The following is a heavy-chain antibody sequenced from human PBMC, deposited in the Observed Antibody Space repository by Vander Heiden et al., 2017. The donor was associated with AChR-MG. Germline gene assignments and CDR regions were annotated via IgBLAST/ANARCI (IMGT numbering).Heavy chain of an antibody. D-gene: IGHD3-10*01. V-gene: IGHV4-34*01. CDR1: GGSFSGYY. Sequence: QVQLQQWGAGLLKPSETLSLTCAVYGGSFSGYYWSWIRQPPGKGLEWIGEINHSGSTNYNPSLKRRVTISVDTSKNQFSLKLSSVTAADTAVYYCARGIKYYYGSGSLNWFDPWGQGTLVTVSS. CDR2: INHSGST. J-gene: IGHJ5*02. CDR3: ARGIKYYYGSGSLNWFDP.